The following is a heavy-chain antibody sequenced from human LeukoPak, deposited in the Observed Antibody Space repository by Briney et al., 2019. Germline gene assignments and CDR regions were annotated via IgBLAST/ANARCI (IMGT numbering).Heavy chain of an antibody. CDR1: GGSFSGYY. Sequence: SETLSLTCAVYGGSFSGYYWSWIRQPPGKGLEWIGEINHSGSTNYNPSLKSRVTISVDTSKNQFSLMLSSVTAADTAVYYCAKDKYSSSSFGGDGMDVWGQGTTVTVSS. CDR2: INHSGST. J-gene: IGHJ6*02. D-gene: IGHD6-6*01. CDR3: AKDKYSSSSFGGDGMDV. V-gene: IGHV4-34*01.